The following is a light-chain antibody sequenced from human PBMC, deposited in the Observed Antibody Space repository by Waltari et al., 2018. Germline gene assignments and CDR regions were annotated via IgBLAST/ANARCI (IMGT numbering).Light chain of an antibody. J-gene: IGLJ2*01. CDR3: AACDDSLNGVV. CDR2: SNH. Sequence: QSVLTQPPSASGTPGQRVTISCSGSSSNIGSYTVNWYQQLPGTAPKLLIYSNHQRPAGVPDRFSGSKSGTSASLAISGLQSEDEAHYSCAACDDSLNGVVFGGGTKLTVL. CDR1: SSNIGSYT. V-gene: IGLV1-44*01.